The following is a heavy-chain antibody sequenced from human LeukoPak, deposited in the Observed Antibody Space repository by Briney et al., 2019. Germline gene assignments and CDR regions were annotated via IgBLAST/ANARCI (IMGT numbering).Heavy chain of an antibody. CDR2: IKSKTDGGTT. V-gene: IGHV3-15*01. D-gene: IGHD5-24*01. Sequence: PGGSLRLSCAASGFTFSNAWMSWVRRAPGKGLEWVGRIKSKTDGGTTDYAAPVKGRFTISRDDSKNTLYLQMDSLRAEDTAVFYCARGKMATISPFDCWGQGTLVTVSS. J-gene: IGHJ4*02. CDR3: ARGKMATISPFDC. CDR1: GFTFSNAW.